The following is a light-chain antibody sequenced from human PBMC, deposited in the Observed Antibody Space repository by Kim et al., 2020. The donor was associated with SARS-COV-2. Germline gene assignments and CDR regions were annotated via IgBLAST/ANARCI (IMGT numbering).Light chain of an antibody. V-gene: IGKV4-1*01. J-gene: IGKJ1*01. CDR3: QQYYSAPLT. CDR2: WAS. Sequence: ATINCKSSQTVLSNSNNKNYLAWYQQKPGQPPNLLIYWASTRESGVPDRFSGSGSGTDFTLTISSLQAEDVAVYYCQQYYSAPLTFGQGTKVDIK. CDR1: QTVLSNSNNKNY.